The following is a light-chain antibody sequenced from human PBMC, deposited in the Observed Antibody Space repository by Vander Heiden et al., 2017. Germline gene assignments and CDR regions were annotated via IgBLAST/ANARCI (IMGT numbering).Light chain of an antibody. CDR3: QQRSNWPPT. Sequence: EIVLTQSPATLPLSPGERATLSCRASQRVSTYLVWYQQKPGQAPRLLIYDASNRATGIPARFSGGGSGTDFTLTISGLEPEDFAVYYCQQRSNWPPTFGQGTRLEIK. CDR2: DAS. J-gene: IGKJ5*01. V-gene: IGKV3-11*01. CDR1: QRVSTY.